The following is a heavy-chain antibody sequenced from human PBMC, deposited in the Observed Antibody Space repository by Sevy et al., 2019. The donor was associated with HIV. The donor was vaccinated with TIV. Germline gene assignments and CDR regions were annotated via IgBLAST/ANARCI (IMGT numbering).Heavy chain of an antibody. CDR1: GYTFTGHY. CDR2: INPNRVST. D-gene: IGHD2-15*01. CDR3: ARVFPYCSGGSCYSPYDAFDI. V-gene: IGHV1-2*02. Sequence: ASVKVSCKASGYTFTGHYMHWVRQAPGQGLGWMGWINPNRVSTTYAKKFQGRVTLTRETSISTAYLELSRLKSDDTAVYYCARVFPYCSGGSCYSPYDAFDIWGQGTMVTVSS. J-gene: IGHJ3*02.